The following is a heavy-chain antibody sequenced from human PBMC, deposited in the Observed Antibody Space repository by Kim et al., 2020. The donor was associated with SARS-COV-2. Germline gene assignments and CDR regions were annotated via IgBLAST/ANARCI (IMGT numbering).Heavy chain of an antibody. D-gene: IGHD3-10*01. J-gene: IGHJ4*02. Sequence: GGSLRLSCAASGFTFSSYGMHWVRQAPGKGLEWVAVISYDGSNKYYADSVKGRFTISRDNSKNTLYLQMNSLRAEDTAVYYCAKLQSYLMVRGVINGWGQGTLVTVSS. CDR1: GFTFSSYG. CDR3: AKLQSYLMVRGVING. V-gene: IGHV3-30*18. CDR2: ISYDGSNK.